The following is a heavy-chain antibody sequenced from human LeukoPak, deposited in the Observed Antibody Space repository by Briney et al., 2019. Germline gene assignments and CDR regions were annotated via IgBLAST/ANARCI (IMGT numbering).Heavy chain of an antibody. CDR2: INPNSGGT. CDR1: GYTFTGYY. V-gene: IGHV1-2*02. D-gene: IGHD5-12*01. J-gene: IGHJ4*02. Sequence: ASVKVSCKAPGYTFTGYYMHWVRQAPGQGLEWMGWINPNSGGTNYAQKFQGRVTMTRDTSISTAYMELSRLRSDDTAVYYCARDQGQTGISSLHYIVATNNGYWGQGTLVTVSS. CDR3: ARDQGQTGISSLHYIVATNNGY.